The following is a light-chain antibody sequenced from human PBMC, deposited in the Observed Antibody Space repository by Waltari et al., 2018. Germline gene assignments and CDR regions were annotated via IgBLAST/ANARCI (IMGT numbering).Light chain of an antibody. J-gene: IGLJ3*02. CDR3: SAWDSSLSAWV. CDR2: RNN. Sequence: QAGLTQPPSVSKDLRQTATLTCTGNSNNVRNQGAAWLQQHQGHPPKLLSYRNNNRPSGISERFSASTSGNTASLTISGLQPEDEADYYCSAWDSSLSAWVFGGGTKLTVL. CDR1: SNNVRNQG. V-gene: IGLV10-54*04.